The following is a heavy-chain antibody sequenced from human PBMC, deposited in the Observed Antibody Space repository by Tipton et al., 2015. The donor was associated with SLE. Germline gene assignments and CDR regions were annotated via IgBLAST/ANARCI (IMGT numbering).Heavy chain of an antibody. D-gene: IGHD3-22*01. CDR2: IKRKTDGGTT. CDR1: GFIFSNAW. J-gene: IGHJ4*02. V-gene: IGHV3-15*01. Sequence: GSLRLSCAVSGFIFSNAWMSWVRQVPGKGLEWVGRIKRKTDGGTTDYAAPVKGRFTISRDDSENMLYLQMNSLKTEDTGVYYCTRGHNSGYWGGDYWGQGTLVTVSS. CDR3: TRGHNSGYWGGDY.